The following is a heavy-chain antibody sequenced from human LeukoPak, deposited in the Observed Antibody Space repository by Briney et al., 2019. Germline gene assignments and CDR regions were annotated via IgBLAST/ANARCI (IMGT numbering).Heavy chain of an antibody. V-gene: IGHV4-39*01. CDR1: GGSISSSSYY. CDR2: IYYSGST. CDR3: ARYSSSWSFGYYYYYMDV. J-gene: IGHJ6*03. D-gene: IGHD6-13*01. Sequence: SETLSLTCTVYGGSISSSSYYWGWIRQPPGKGLEWIGSIYYSGSTYYNPSLKSRVTISVDTSKNQFSLKLSSVTAADTALYYCARYSSSWSFGYYYYYMDVWGKGTTVTVSS.